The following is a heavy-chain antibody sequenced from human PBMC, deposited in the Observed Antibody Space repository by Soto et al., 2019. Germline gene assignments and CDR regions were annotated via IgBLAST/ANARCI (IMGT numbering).Heavy chain of an antibody. CDR3: ARRRETTLAYDACDL. D-gene: IGHD1-1*01. J-gene: IGHJ3*01. CDR1: GYSFSTYW. V-gene: IGHV5-51*01. CDR2: IYPYDSET. Sequence: EESLKISCKGSGYSFSTYWIAWVRQIPGKGLEWMGIIYPYDSETRYSPSFQGQVSISADKSISTAELQWSSLKASDTAMYYCARRRETTLAYDACDLWGQGTMVNVSS.